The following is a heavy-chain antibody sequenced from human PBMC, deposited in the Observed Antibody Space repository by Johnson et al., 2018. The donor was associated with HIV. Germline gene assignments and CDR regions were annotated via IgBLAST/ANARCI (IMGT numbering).Heavy chain of an antibody. CDR3: ARDSQTYDYVWGSYRLKGDDAFDI. D-gene: IGHD3-16*02. J-gene: IGHJ3*02. CDR2: IWYDGSNK. CDR1: GFTFSSYG. V-gene: IGHV3-33*01. Sequence: QMQLVESGGGVVQPGRSLRLSCAASGFTFSSYGMHWVRQAPGKGLEWVAVIWYDGSNKYYVDSVKGRFTISRDNATNSLYLQMNSLRAEDTAVYYCARDSQTYDYVWGSYRLKGDDAFDIWGQGTMVTVSS.